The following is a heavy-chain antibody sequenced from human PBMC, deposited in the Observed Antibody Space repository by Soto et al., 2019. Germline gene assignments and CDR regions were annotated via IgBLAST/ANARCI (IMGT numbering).Heavy chain of an antibody. Sequence: GGSLRLSCAASGFSIIHYCISWVRQAPLKVLLLFSLFKIYLTTTTYADFAKGLFIISRYNTKNTMYLQINILRVEDTAMYHCVTSEWFDPWGHGTLVTVSS. CDR2: FKIYLTTT. CDR3: VTSEWFDP. J-gene: IGHJ5*02. V-gene: IGHV3-74*03. CDR1: GFSIIHYC.